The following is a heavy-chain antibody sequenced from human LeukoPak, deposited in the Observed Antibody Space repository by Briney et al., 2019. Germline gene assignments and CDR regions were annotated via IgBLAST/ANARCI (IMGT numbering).Heavy chain of an antibody. D-gene: IGHD6-19*01. CDR3: ARVSGSGWSRAFDI. J-gene: IGHJ3*02. V-gene: IGHV4-4*02. CDR2: IYHSGST. Sequence: SGTLSLTCAVSGGSFSSSNWWSWVRQPPGKGLEWIGEIYHSGSTNYNPSLKSRVTMSVDTSKNQFSLKLSSVTAADTAVYYCARVSGSGWSRAFDIWGQGTMVTVSS. CDR1: GGSFSSSNW.